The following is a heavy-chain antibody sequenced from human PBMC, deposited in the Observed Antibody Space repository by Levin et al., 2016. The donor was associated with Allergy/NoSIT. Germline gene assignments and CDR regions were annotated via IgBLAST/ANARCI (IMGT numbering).Heavy chain of an antibody. J-gene: IGHJ6*02. Sequence: ASVKVSCKASGYTFIHHSIHWVRQAPGQRLEWMGWINAGNGTATYSQTFQGRVSITRDTSANTAYMELSSLTSEDTAVYYCARDRVSGRPGFYYFSGMDVWGQGTTVSVSS. CDR1: GYTFIHHS. CDR3: ARDRVSGRPGFYYFSGMDV. CDR2: INAGNGTA. V-gene: IGHV1-3*01. D-gene: IGHD1-26*01.